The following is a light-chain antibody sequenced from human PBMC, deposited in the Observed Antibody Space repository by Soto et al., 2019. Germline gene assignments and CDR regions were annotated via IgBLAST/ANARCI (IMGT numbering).Light chain of an antibody. V-gene: IGKV3-11*01. CDR3: QQRSNWPST. Sequence: EIVLTQSPVTLSLSPGERATLSCRASQSVRSCLAWYQQKPGQAPRLLIYDAFKRATGIPARFSGSGSGTDFTLTISSLEPEDFAVYYCQQRSNWPSTFGGGTKVEIK. CDR2: DAF. J-gene: IGKJ4*01. CDR1: QSVRSC.